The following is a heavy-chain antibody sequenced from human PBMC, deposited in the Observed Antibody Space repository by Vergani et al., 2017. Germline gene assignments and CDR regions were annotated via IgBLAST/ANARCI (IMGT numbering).Heavy chain of an antibody. CDR3: ARDKFSGSSSVGDY. CDR2: IWYDGSNK. V-gene: IGHV3-33*01. D-gene: IGHD6-6*01. J-gene: IGHJ4*02. CDR1: GFTFSSYG. Sequence: QVQLVESGGGVVQPGRSLRLSCAASGFTFSSYGMHWVRQAPGKGLGWVAVIWYDGSNKYYADSVKGRFTISRDNSKNTLYLQMNSLRAEDTAVYYCARDKFSGSSSVGDYWGQGTLVTVSS.